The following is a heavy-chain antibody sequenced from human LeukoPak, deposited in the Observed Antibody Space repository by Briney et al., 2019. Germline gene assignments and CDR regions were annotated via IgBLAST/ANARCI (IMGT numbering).Heavy chain of an antibody. V-gene: IGHV4-39*01. CDR2: IYYSGNT. D-gene: IGHD3/OR15-3a*01. J-gene: IGHJ4*02. CDR1: GVSISSSNSY. CDR3: ARQTGSGLFILP. Sequence: SETLSLTCTVSGVSISSSNSYWGWIRQPPGKGLEWIGSIYYSGNTYYNASLESQVSISIDTSKNQFSLKLTSVTAADTAVYYCARQTGSGLFILPGGQGTLVTASS.